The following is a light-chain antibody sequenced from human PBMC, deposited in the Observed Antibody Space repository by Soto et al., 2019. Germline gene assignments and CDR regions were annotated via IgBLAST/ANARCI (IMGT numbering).Light chain of an antibody. CDR1: SSNIGSNY. CDR3: AAWDDSLSAVV. Sequence: QSVLTQPPSASGPPGQRVTISCSGSSSNIGSNYVYWYQQLPGSAPKLLIYRNDQRPSGVPDRFSASKSGTAASLAISGLRSEDEADYHCAAWDDSLSAVVFGGGTKLTVL. V-gene: IGLV1-47*01. CDR2: RND. J-gene: IGLJ2*01.